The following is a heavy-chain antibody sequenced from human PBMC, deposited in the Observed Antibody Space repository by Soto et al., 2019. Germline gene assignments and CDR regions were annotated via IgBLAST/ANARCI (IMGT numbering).Heavy chain of an antibody. D-gene: IGHD3-3*01. Sequence: SVKVSCKASGGTFSSYTISWVRQAPGQGLEWMGRIIPILGIANYAQKFQGRVTITADKSTSTAYMELSSPRSEDTAVYYCARDRAESIFGVVIKTDYYYYYMDVWGKGTTVTVSS. CDR2: IIPILGIA. J-gene: IGHJ6*03. CDR3: ARDRAESIFGVVIKTDYYYYYMDV. V-gene: IGHV1-69*04. CDR1: GGTFSSYT.